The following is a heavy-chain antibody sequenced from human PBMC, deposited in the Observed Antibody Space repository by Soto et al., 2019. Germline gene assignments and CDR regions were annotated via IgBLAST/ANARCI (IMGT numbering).Heavy chain of an antibody. CDR3: ARDYYDSSGYFDY. CDR2: IIPIFGTA. D-gene: IGHD3-22*01. Sequence: SVKVSCKASGGTFRSYAISWVRQAPGQGLEWMGGIIPIFGTANYAQKFQGRVTITADESTSTAYMELSSLRSEDTAVYYCARDYYDSSGYFDYWGQGTLVTVSS. J-gene: IGHJ4*02. V-gene: IGHV1-69*13. CDR1: GGTFRSYA.